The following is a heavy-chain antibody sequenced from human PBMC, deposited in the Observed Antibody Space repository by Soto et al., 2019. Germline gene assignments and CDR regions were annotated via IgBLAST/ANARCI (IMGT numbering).Heavy chain of an antibody. J-gene: IGHJ3*02. D-gene: IGHD1-26*01. Sequence: GGSLRLSCAASGFTFSSYGMHWVRQAPGKGLEWVAVIWYDGSNKYYADSVKGRFTISIDNSKNTLYLQMNSLRAEDTAVYYCARELTWSLVEGAFDIWGQGTMVTVSS. CDR3: ARELTWSLVEGAFDI. CDR2: IWYDGSNK. CDR1: GFTFSSYG. V-gene: IGHV3-33*01.